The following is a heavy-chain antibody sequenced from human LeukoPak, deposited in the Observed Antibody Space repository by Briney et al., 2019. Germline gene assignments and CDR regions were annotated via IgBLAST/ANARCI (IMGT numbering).Heavy chain of an antibody. Sequence: SETLSLTCAVYGGSFSGYYWSWIRQPPGKGLEWIGEINHSGSTNYNPSLKSRVTISIDTSKNQFFLKLSSVTAADTAVYYCARLVGWPYRYYFDYWGQGTLIIVSS. CDR3: ARLVGWPYRYYFDY. CDR1: GGSFSGYY. J-gene: IGHJ4*02. CDR2: INHSGST. V-gene: IGHV4-34*01. D-gene: IGHD2-8*02.